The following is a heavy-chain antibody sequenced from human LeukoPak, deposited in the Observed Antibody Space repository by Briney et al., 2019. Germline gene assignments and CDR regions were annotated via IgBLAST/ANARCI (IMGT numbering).Heavy chain of an antibody. CDR2: INHSGST. CDR3: ARVMGGLYDFWSGYYRNWFDP. D-gene: IGHD3-3*01. Sequence: PSETLSLTCAVYGGSFSGYYWSWIRQPPGKGLERIGEINHSGSTNYNPSLKSRVTISVDTSKNQFSLKLSSVTAADTAVYYCARVMGGLYDFWSGYYRNWFDPWGQGTLVTVSS. V-gene: IGHV4-34*01. CDR1: GGSFSGYY. J-gene: IGHJ5*02.